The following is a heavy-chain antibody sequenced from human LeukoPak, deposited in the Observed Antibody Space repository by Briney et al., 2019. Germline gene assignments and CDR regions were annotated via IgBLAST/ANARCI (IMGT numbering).Heavy chain of an antibody. D-gene: IGHD3-22*01. J-gene: IGHJ4*02. CDR3: AKDREYYDTAAFDY. CDR1: GFTFDDYA. V-gene: IGHV3-9*01. CDR2: ISWNSGSI. Sequence: PGRSLRLSCAASGFTFDDYAMHWVRQAPGKGLEWVSGISWNSGSIGYADSVKGRFTISRDNAKNSLYLQMNSLRAGDTALYYCAKDREYYDTAAFDYWGQGTLVTVSS.